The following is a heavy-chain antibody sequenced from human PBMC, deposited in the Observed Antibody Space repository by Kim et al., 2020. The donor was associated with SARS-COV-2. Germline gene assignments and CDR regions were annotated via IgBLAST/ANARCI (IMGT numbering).Heavy chain of an antibody. V-gene: IGHV4-59*01. D-gene: IGHD3-10*01. Sequence: NTTPSPKHRVTISVDPSKNQCSLKLSSVTAANTAVYYCARSPLWLPFDYWGQGTLVTVSS. J-gene: IGHJ4*02. CDR3: ARSPLWLPFDY.